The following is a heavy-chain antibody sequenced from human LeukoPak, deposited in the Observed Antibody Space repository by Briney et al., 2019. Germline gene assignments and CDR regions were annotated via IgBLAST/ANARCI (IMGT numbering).Heavy chain of an antibody. V-gene: IGHV1-2*02. CDR1: GYTFTGYY. CDR3: ARAIADYYYDSSGYYTVGYYFDY. Sequence: ASVKDSCKASGYTFTGYYMHWVRQAPGQGLEWMGWINPNSGGTNYAQKFQGRVTMTRDTSISTAYMELSRLRSDDTGVYYCARAIADYYYDSSGYYTVGYYFDYWGQGTLVTVSS. J-gene: IGHJ4*02. CDR2: INPNSGGT. D-gene: IGHD3-22*01.